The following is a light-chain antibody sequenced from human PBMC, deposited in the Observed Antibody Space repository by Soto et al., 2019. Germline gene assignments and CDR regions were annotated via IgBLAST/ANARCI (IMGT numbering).Light chain of an antibody. Sequence: EIVMTQSPATLSVSPGERATLSSRASQSVSSNLAGYQQKPGQAPRLLIYGASTRATGIPARFSGSGSGTEFTLTISSLQSEDFAVYCCQPYNNWPKTFGQGTKLEIK. J-gene: IGKJ2*01. CDR2: GAS. CDR3: QPYNNWPKT. V-gene: IGKV3-15*01. CDR1: QSVSSN.